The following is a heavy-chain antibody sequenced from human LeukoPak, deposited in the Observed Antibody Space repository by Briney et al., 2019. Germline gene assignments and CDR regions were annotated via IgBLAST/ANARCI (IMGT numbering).Heavy chain of an antibody. CDR1: GFTFGTYW. V-gene: IGHV3-7*01. CDR2: IKQDGSEK. J-gene: IGHJ4*02. Sequence: GGSLRLSCAASGFTFGTYWMSWVRQAPGKGLEWVANIKQDGSEKYYVDSVKGRFTISRDNARNSLYLQMNSLRAEDTAVYYCAKNRKGYYFDYWGQGTLVTVSS. CDR3: AKNRKGYYFDY.